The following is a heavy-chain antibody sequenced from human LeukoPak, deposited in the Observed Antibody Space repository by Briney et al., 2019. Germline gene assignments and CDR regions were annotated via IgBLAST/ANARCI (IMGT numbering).Heavy chain of an antibody. D-gene: IGHD6-13*01. CDR3: AKQEFRAGFDY. Sequence: PSETLSLTCTVSGGAISSFYWSWIRQPAGRGLEWIGRIYTSGSTDYNPSLKSRVTMSLDTSENQFSLKLSSVTAADTAVYYCAKQEFRAGFDYWGQGTLVTVSS. V-gene: IGHV4-4*07. CDR1: GGAISSFY. CDR2: IYTSGST. J-gene: IGHJ4*02.